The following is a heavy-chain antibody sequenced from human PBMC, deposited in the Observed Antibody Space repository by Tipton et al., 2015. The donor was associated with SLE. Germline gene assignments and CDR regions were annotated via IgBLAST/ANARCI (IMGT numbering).Heavy chain of an antibody. D-gene: IGHD2-8*02. J-gene: IGHJ3*02. CDR1: GDTVSNYV. CDR2: INPNSGDT. V-gene: IGHV1-2*02. CDR3: ARDSRRFTVDI. Sequence: QLVQSGAEVKKPGSSVKVSCKASGDTVSNYVITWVRQAPGQGLEWMGWINPNSGDTNFAQKFQGRVTMTRDTSIGTAYMELSGLKSDDTALYYCARDSRRFTVDIWGHGTMITVSS.